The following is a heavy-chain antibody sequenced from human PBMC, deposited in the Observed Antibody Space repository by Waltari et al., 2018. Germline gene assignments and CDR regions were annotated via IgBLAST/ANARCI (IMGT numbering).Heavy chain of an antibody. V-gene: IGHV3-21*01. J-gene: IGHJ4*02. D-gene: IGHD1-1*01. CDR1: GFTFSCYS. CDR3: ASGNNPSVSG. Sequence: EVQLVESGGGLVKPGGSLRLSCPASGFTFSCYSMNWVRQAPGKGLEWVSSISSSSSYIYYADSVKGRFTISRDNAKNSLYLQMNSLRAEDTAVYYCASGNNPSVSGWGQGTLVTVSS. CDR2: ISSSSSYI.